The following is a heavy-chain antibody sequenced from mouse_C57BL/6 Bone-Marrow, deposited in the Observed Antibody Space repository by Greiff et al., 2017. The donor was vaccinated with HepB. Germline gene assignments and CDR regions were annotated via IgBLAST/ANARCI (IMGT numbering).Heavy chain of an antibody. V-gene: IGHV1-81*01. D-gene: IGHD3-3*01. CDR1: GYTFTSYG. J-gene: IGHJ3*01. Sequence: QVQLQQYGAELARPGASVKLSCKASGYTFTSYGISWVKQRTGQGLEWIGEIYPRSGNTYYNEKFKGKATLTADKSSSTAYMELRSLTSEDSAVYFCARASYAYWGQGTLVTVSA. CDR3: ARASYAY. CDR2: IYPRSGNT.